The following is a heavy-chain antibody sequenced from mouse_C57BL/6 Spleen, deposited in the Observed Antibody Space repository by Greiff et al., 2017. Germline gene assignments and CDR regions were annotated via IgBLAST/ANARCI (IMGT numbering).Heavy chain of an antibody. Sequence: VQLQQSGAELVRPGASVTLSCKASGYTFTDYEMHWVKQTPVHGLEWIGAIDPETGGTAYNQKFKGKAILTADKSSSTAYMELRSLTSEDSAVYYCTRGKPLHCDVWGTGTTVTVSS. CDR1: GYTFTDYE. J-gene: IGHJ1*03. V-gene: IGHV1-15*01. CDR2: IDPETGGT. CDR3: TRGKPLHCDV.